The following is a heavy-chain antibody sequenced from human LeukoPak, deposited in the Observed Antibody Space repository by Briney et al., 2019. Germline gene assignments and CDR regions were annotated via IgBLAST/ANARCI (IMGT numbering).Heavy chain of an antibody. V-gene: IGHV4-4*09. CDR3: ARALGGRGRSYPRLREYWFDP. CDR1: GGSMSSYY. D-gene: IGHD3-10*01. CDR2: IYTSGST. J-gene: IGHJ5*02. Sequence: SETLSLTCSVSGGSMSSYYCSWIRQPPGKGLEWIGYIYTSGSTNYNPSLKSRVTISVDTSKNQFSLKLSSVTAADTAVYYCARALGGRGRSYPRLREYWFDPWGPGTLVTVSS.